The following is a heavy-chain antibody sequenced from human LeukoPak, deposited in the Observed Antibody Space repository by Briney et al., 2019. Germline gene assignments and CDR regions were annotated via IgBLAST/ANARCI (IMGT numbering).Heavy chain of an antibody. V-gene: IGHV3-48*03. D-gene: IGHD5-18*01. J-gene: IGHJ4*02. CDR3: ARVRSGYSHENYFDY. CDR1: GFTFSNYE. CDR2: ISGSGSTI. Sequence: PGGSLRLSCAASGFTFSNYEMNWVRQAPGKGLEWVSYISGSGSTIYYADSVKGRFTISRDNAKDLLYLQMNSLRAEDTAVYYCARVRSGYSHENYFDYWGQGTLVTVSS.